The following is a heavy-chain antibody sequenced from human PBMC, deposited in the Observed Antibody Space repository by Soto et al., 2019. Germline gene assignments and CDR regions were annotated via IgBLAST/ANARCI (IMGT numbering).Heavy chain of an antibody. J-gene: IGHJ4*02. D-gene: IGHD1-26*01. CDR1: GGTFSSYA. V-gene: IGHV1-69*13. CDR3: AREKGYSGSYFGKYYFDY. CDR2: IIPIFGTA. Sequence: VASVKVSCKASGGTFSSYAISWVRQAPGQGLEWMGGIIPIFGTANYAQKFQGRVTITADESTSTAYMELSSLRSEDTAVYYCAREKGYSGSYFGKYYFDYWGQGTLVTVSS.